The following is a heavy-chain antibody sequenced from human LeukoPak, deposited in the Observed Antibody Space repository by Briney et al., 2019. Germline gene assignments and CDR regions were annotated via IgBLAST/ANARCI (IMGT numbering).Heavy chain of an antibody. CDR1: GFTFSSYE. V-gene: IGHV3-48*03. J-gene: IGHJ4*02. D-gene: IGHD3-9*01. CDR3: ASAKGYYDILTGYYHPHYFDY. Sequence: GGSLRLSCAASGFTFSSYEMNWVRQAPGKGLEWVSYISSSGSTIYYADSVKGRFTISRDNAKNSLYLQMNSLRAEDTAVYYCASAKGYYDILTGYYHPHYFDYWGQGTLVTVSS. CDR2: ISSSGSTI.